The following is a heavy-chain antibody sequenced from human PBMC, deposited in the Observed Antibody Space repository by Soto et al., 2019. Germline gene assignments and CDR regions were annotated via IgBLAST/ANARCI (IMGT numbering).Heavy chain of an antibody. CDR3: AKGYGYFDD. V-gene: IGHV3-30*18. J-gene: IGHJ4*02. CDR2: ISYDGSDK. CDR1: GFTFSSYG. D-gene: IGHD5-18*01. Sequence: QVQLVESGGGVVQPGRSLRLSCAASGFTFSSYGMHWVRQAPGKGLEWVAVISYDGSDKYYADSVKGRFTISRDNSKNTLYLQMNSLRAKDTAVYYCAKGYGYFDDWGQGTLVTVSS.